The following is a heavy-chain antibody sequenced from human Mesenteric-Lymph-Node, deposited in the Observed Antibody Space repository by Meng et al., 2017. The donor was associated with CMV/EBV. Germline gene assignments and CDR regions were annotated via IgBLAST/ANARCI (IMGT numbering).Heavy chain of an antibody. D-gene: IGHD3-22*01. Sequence: SYCWGWIRQHPGKGLEWIGSIYYSGSTYYNPALKSRVTISVDTSKNQFSLKLSSVTAADTAVYYCARHEVTMIVVVITGHNWFDPWGQGTLVTVSS. V-gene: IGHV4-39*01. CDR3: ARHEVTMIVVVITGHNWFDP. J-gene: IGHJ5*02. CDR1: SYC. CDR2: IYYSGST.